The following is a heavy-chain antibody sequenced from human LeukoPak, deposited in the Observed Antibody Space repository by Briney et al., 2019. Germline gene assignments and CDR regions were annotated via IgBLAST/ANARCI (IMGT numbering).Heavy chain of an antibody. CDR2: ISWNSGSI. CDR3: AKDMRLRTTVTTIGFDY. D-gene: IGHD4-17*01. V-gene: IGHV3-9*01. CDR1: GFTFDDYA. J-gene: IGHJ4*02. Sequence: PGGSLRLSCAASGFTFDDYAMHWVRQAPGKGLEWVSGISWNSGSIGYADSVKGRFTISRDNVKNSLYLQMNSLRAEDTALYYCAKDMRLRTTVTTIGFDYWGQGTLVTVSS.